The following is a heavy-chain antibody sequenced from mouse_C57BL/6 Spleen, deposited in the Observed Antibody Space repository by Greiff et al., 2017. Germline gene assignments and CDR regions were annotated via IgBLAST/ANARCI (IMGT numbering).Heavy chain of an antibody. J-gene: IGHJ4*01. CDR3: ARSPYGSHAMDY. V-gene: IGHV7-3*01. CDR2: IRNKANGYTT. Sequence: EVKLQESGGGLVQPGGSLSLSCAASGFTFTDYYMSWVRQPPGKALEWLGFIRNKANGYTTEYSASVKGRFTISRDNSQSILYLQMNALRAEDSATYYCARSPYGSHAMDYWGQGTSVTVSS. D-gene: IGHD2-2*01. CDR1: GFTFTDYY.